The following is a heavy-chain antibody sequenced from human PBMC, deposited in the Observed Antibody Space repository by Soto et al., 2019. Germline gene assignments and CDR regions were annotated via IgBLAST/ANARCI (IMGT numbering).Heavy chain of an antibody. Sequence: GGSLRLSCAASGFTFSSYSMNWVRQAPGKGLEWVSSISSSSSYIYYADSVKGRFTISRDNAKNSLYLQINSLRAEDTAVYYCARASEFAGTTILAFDYWGQGTLVTVSS. V-gene: IGHV3-21*01. CDR1: GFTFSSYS. CDR2: ISSSSSYI. J-gene: IGHJ4*02. D-gene: IGHD1-7*01. CDR3: ARASEFAGTTILAFDY.